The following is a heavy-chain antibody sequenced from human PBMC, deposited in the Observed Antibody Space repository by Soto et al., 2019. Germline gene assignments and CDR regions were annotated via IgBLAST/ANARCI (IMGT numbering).Heavy chain of an antibody. Sequence: GGSLRLSCAASGFTFSSYGMHWVRQAPGKGLEWVSSIWCDSSNKYYADSVKGRFTISRDNSKNSLYLQMNSLRAEDTAVYYCARDPTGTSDYWGQGTLVTVSS. J-gene: IGHJ4*02. V-gene: IGHV3-33*01. D-gene: IGHD1-1*01. CDR3: ARDPTGTSDY. CDR1: GFTFSSYG. CDR2: IWCDSSNK.